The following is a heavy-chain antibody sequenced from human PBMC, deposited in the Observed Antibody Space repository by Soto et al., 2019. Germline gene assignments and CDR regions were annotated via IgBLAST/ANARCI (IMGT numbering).Heavy chain of an antibody. CDR2: ISGSGGST. CDR1: GFTFISYA. J-gene: IGHJ6*02. V-gene: IGHV3-23*01. Sequence: GSLRLSCASSGFTFISYAMSWVRQAPGKGLEWVSAISGSGGSTYYADSVKGRFTISRDNSKNTLYLQMNSLRAEDTAVYYCARAVEADYNWNWSPMDVWGQGTTVTVSS. CDR3: ARAVEADYNWNWSPMDV. D-gene: IGHD1-7*01.